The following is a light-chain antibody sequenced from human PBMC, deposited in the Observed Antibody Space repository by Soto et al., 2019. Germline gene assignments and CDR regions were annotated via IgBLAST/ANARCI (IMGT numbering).Light chain of an antibody. CDR1: QSVFSNCNNKNY. CDR2: WAS. Sequence: DIVMTQSTDSLAVSLGERATINCKSSQSVFSNCNNKNYLTWYQQKPGQPPKLLIYWASTRESGVPDRFSGSGSGTDFALTISSLQAEDVAVYYCPQYYSAPWTFGQGTKVEIK. CDR3: PQYYSAPWT. J-gene: IGKJ1*01. V-gene: IGKV4-1*01.